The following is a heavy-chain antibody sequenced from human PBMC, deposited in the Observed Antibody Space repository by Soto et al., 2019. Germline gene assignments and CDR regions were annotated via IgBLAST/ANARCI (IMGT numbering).Heavy chain of an antibody. V-gene: IGHV3-74*01. CDR1: GFTFSSDW. CDR3: AREDEFLWFGRTRLFYY. J-gene: IGHJ4*02. CDR2: INSDGSST. Sequence: EVQLVESGGGLVQPGGSLRLSCAASGFTFSSDWMHWVRQAPGKGLVWVSRINSDGSSTSYADSVKGRFTISRDNAKNTLYLQMNSQRAEDTAVYYCAREDEFLWFGRTRLFYYWGQGTLVTVS. D-gene: IGHD3-10*01.